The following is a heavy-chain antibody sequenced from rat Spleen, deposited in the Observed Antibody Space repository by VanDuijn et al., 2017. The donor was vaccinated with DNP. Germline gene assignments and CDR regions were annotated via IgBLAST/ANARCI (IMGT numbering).Heavy chain of an antibody. CDR2: INYSGST. J-gene: IGHJ2*01. D-gene: IGHD1-4*01. CDR3: ARWRPGYNYFDY. V-gene: IGHV3-1*01. Sequence: EVQLQESGPGLVKPSQSLSLTCSVTGYSVTRNYWGWIRKFPGNKMEWVGHINYSGSTTYNPSLKSRISITRDTSKNQFFLQLNSVTTEDTSTYYCARWRPGYNYFDYWGQGVMVTVSS. CDR1: GYSVTRNY.